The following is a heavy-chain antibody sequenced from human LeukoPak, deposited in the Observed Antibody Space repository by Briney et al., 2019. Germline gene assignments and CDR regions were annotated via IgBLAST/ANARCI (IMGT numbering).Heavy chain of an antibody. V-gene: IGHV4-59*12. CDR1: GGSISSYC. J-gene: IGHJ4*02. CDR2: IYDNGRT. D-gene: IGHD5-12*01. Sequence: PSEALSLTCTVSGGSISSYCWSWIRQPPGKGLEWIGYIYDNGRTNCNPSLKSRVTISVDTSKSQFSLDLSSVTAADTALYYCARDVFLSGSLSPIDYWGQGTLVTVSS. CDR3: ARDVFLSGSLSPIDY.